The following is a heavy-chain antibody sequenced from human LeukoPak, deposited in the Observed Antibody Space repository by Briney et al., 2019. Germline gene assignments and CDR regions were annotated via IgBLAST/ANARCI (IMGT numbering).Heavy chain of an antibody. V-gene: IGHV1-24*01. CDR3: ATDSRYFDTNRYFDP. J-gene: IGHJ5*02. Sequence: ASVKVSCKVSGDSLTELSMHWVRQAPGQGLEWMGGFDAEQGEIIYAQEFQGRVTMTEDTSTNTAYMELSSLTSADTAVYYCATDSRYFDTNRYFDPWGQGTLITVPS. D-gene: IGHD3-22*01. CDR1: GDSLTELS. CDR2: FDAEQGEI.